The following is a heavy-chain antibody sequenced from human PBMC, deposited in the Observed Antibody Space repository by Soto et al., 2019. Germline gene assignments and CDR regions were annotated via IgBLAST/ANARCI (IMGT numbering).Heavy chain of an antibody. J-gene: IGHJ6*02. V-gene: IGHV3-23*01. CDR1: GFTFSSYA. CDR3: AKDNICRVSSTSCYRFYYYGMDV. D-gene: IGHD2-2*01. Sequence: PGGSLRLSCAASGFTFSSYAMSWVRQAPGKGLEWVSAISGSGGSTYYADYVKGRFTISRDNSKNTLYLQMNSLRAEDTSVYYCAKDNICRVSSTSCYRFYYYGMDVWGQGTTVTVSS. CDR2: ISGSGGST.